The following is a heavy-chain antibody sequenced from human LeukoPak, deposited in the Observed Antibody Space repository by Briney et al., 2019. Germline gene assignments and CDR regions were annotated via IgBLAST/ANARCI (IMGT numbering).Heavy chain of an antibody. V-gene: IGHV4-59*12. J-gene: IGHJ4*02. Sequence: SETLSLTCTVSDDSITMYYWTWIRQPPGKGLEWIGYVDHTGSTKFNPSLNGRVSISRDTSNNFFSLRLSSVTAADTAVYHCTREHGWYYFDYWGQGTLVTVSS. CDR1: DDSITMYY. CDR3: TREHGWYYFDY. D-gene: IGHD6-19*01. CDR2: VDHTGST.